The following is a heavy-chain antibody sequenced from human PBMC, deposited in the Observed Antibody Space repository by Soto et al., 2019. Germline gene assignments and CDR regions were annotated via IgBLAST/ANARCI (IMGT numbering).Heavy chain of an antibody. J-gene: IGHJ4*02. CDR2: ISHDGGDK. CDR1: GFTFSSYT. V-gene: IGHV3-30-3*01. CDR3: AGEYRLAVVAPGY. D-gene: IGHD3-22*01. Sequence: QVQLVESGGGVVQPGRSLRLSCAASGFTFSSYTMHWVRQTPGKGLEWVADISHDGGDKYYADSVKGRFTISRDNSKNTLYLQMNSRRAGGRSVDYCAGEYRLAVVAPGYWGQGIRVTVSS.